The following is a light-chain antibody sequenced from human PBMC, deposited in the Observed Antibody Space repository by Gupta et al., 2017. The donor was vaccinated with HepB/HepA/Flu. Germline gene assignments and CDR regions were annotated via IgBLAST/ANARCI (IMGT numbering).Light chain of an antibody. CDR3: QQSYSSPYT. CDR1: QSISSY. V-gene: IGKV1-39*01. J-gene: IGKJ2*01. Sequence: DIQMTQSPSSLSASVGDRVTITCRASQSISSYLIWYQQKPGKAPKLLIYAASSLQSGVPSRFSGSGSGTDFTLTISSLQPEDFATYYFQQSYSSPYTFGQGTKLEIK. CDR2: AAS.